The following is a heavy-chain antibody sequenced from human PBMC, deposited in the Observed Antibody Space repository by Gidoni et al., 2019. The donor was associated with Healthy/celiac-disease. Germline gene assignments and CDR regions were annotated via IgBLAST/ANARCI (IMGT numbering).Heavy chain of an antibody. V-gene: IGHV4-34*01. CDR3: ARGRRMMAAAGTLGY. CDR1: GGSFRGYY. CDR2: INHSGST. Sequence: QVQLQQWGAGLLKPSETLSLTCAVYGGSFRGYYWSWIRQPPGKGLEWIGEINHSGSTNYNPSLKSRVTIAVDTSKNQFSLKRSSVTAAETAVYYCARGRRMMAAAGTLGYWGQGTLVTVSS. J-gene: IGHJ4*02. D-gene: IGHD6-13*01.